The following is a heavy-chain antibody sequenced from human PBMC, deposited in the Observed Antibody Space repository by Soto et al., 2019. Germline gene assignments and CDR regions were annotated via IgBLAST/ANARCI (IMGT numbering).Heavy chain of an antibody. CDR1: GGTFGNSA. D-gene: IGHD3-3*01. CDR2: IVPMFGTA. V-gene: IGHV1-69*12. CDR3: ARDGDPQSAFWSGPLGGGRFDP. J-gene: IGHJ5*02. Sequence: QVQLVQSGAEVKKPGSSVNVSCRTSGGTFGNSAVTWVRQAPGQGLEWLGGIVPMFGTAHYAQKFQGRVTITADESTITAYMEINSLKTDDTAVYYCARDGDPQSAFWSGPLGGGRFDPWGQGTLVTVSS.